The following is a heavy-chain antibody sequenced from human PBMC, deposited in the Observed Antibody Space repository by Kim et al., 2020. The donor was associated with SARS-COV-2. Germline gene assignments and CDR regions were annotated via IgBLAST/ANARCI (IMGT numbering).Heavy chain of an antibody. J-gene: IGHJ4*02. CDR2: ISAYNGNT. D-gene: IGHD6-13*01. CDR3: ARDKVGVSYSSSWYAY. CDR1: GYTFTSYG. V-gene: IGHV1-18*01. Sequence: ASVKVSCKASGYTFTSYGISWVRQAPGQGLEWMGWISAYNGNTNYAQKLQGRVTMTTDTSTSTAYMELRSLRSDDTAVYYCARDKVGVSYSSSWYAYWGQGTLVTVSS.